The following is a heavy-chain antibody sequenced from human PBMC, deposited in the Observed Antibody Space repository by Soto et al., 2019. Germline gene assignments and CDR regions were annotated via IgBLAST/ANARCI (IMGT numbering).Heavy chain of an antibody. CDR1: GGSFSGYY. J-gene: IGHJ4*02. CDR3: ARAKGFGDFDY. Sequence: SETLSLTCAVYGGSFSGYYWSWIRQPPGKGLEWIGEINHSGSTNYNPSLKSRVTISVDTSKNQFSLKLSSVTAADTAVYYCARAKGFGDFDYWGQGTLVTVSS. D-gene: IGHD3-10*01. V-gene: IGHV4-34*01. CDR2: INHSGST.